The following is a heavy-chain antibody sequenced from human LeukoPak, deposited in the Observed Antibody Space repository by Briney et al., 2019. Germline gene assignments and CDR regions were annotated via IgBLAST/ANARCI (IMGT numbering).Heavy chain of an antibody. J-gene: IGHJ4*02. CDR3: ARASMVMSDY. D-gene: IGHD5-18*01. CDR2: ISSRSRTI. Sequence: GGSLRLSCAASGITFSRYIMNWVRQAPGKGLEWVSYISSRSRTIYYADSVKGRFTISRDDAKNSLYLQMNSLRDEHTAVYYCARASMVMSDYWGQGTLVTVSS. V-gene: IGHV3-48*02. CDR1: GITFSRYI.